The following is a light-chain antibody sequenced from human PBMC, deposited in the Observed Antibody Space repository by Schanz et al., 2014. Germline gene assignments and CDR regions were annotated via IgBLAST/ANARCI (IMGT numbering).Light chain of an antibody. V-gene: IGKV3-15*01. Sequence: VLTQSPATLSLSPGERATLSCRASQSVSRYLAWYQQKPGQAPRLLIYGASSRATGIPARFSGSGSGTEFTLTISSLQSEDFAVYYCQQYNDWPPYTFGQGTKLEIK. CDR3: QQYNDWPPYT. CDR2: GAS. CDR1: QSVSRY. J-gene: IGKJ2*01.